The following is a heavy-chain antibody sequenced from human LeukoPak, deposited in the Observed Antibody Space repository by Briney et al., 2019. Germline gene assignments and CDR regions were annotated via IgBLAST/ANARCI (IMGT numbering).Heavy chain of an antibody. V-gene: IGHV3-21*01. J-gene: IGHJ4*02. CDR2: ISSSSSYI. CDR3: ARIGYSSSCFDY. D-gene: IGHD6-6*01. Sequence: GGSLRLSCAASGFTFSSYSMNWVRQASGEGLEWVSSISSSSSYIYYADSVKDRFTISRDNAKNSLYLQMNSLRAEDTAVYYCARIGYSSSCFDYWGQGTLVTVSS. CDR1: GFTFSSYS.